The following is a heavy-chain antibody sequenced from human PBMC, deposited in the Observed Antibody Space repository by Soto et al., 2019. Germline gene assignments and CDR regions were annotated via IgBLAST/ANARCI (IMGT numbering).Heavy chain of an antibody. CDR1: GFTFSSYG. Sequence: QVQLVESGGGVVQPGRSLRLSCAASGFTFSSYGMHWVRQAPGKGLEWVAVISYDGSNKYYADSVKGRFTISRDNSKNTLYLQMNSLRAEDTAVYYCAKDRVYCSSTSCYFAYYYGMDVW. D-gene: IGHD2-2*01. J-gene: IGHJ6*01. CDR3: AKDRVYCSSTSCYFAYYYGMDV. CDR2: ISYDGSNK. V-gene: IGHV3-30*18.